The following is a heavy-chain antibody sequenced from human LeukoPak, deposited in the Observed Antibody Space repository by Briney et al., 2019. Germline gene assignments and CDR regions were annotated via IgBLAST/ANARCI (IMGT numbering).Heavy chain of an antibody. Sequence: GGSLKLSCAASGFTFSSYAMHWVRQAPGKGLEWVAVISYDGSNKYYADSVKGRFTISRDNSKNTLYLQMNSLRAEDTAVYYCARDSPISSSWHFDYWGQGTLVTVSS. CDR1: GFTFSSYA. D-gene: IGHD6-13*01. CDR3: ARDSPISSSWHFDY. CDR2: ISYDGSNK. J-gene: IGHJ4*02. V-gene: IGHV3-30-3*01.